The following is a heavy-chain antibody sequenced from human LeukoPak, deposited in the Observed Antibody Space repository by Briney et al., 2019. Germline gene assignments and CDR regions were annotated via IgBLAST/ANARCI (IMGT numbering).Heavy chain of an antibody. CDR2: FDPEDGET. CDR3: ATDLRY. Sequence: ASVKVSCKGYGYTFINHDIDWVRQAAGQGLEWMGGFDPEDGETIYAQKFQGRVTMTEDTSTDTAYMELSSLRSEDTAVYYCATDLRYWGQGTLVTVSS. CDR1: GYTFINHD. J-gene: IGHJ4*02. V-gene: IGHV1-24*01.